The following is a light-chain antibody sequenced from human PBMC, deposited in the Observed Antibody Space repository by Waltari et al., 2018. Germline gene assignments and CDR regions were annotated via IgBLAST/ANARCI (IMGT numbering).Light chain of an antibody. CDR1: SSDVGGYNY. J-gene: IGLJ2*01. CDR3: CSYTTSSTFL. V-gene: IGLV2-14*01. Sequence: QSAPTQPPSVSGSPGQSVTISCTGTSSDVGGYNYVSWYQQHPGKAPKLMIYGVSNRPAGVSDRCSCSKSGNTASLTISGLQAEDEADYYCCSYTTSSTFLFGGGTRLTVL. CDR2: GVS.